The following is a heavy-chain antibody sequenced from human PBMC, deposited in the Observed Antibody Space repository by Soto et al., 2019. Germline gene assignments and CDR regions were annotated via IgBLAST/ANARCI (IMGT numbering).Heavy chain of an antibody. V-gene: IGHV3-23*01. CDR2: ISGSGGST. J-gene: IGHJ6*02. CDR1: GFTFSSYA. Sequence: PGGSLRLCCAASGFTFSSYAMSWVRQAPGKGLEWVSAISGSGGSTYYADSVKGRFTISRDNSKNTLYLQMNSLRAEDTAVYYCAKTFYGDYYYYYGMDVWGQGTTVTVSS. D-gene: IGHD4-17*01. CDR3: AKTFYGDYYYYYGMDV.